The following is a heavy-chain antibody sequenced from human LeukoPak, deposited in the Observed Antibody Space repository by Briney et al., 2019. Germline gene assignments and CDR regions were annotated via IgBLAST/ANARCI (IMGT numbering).Heavy chain of an antibody. J-gene: IGHJ5*02. CDR1: GGSISSYY. CDR2: IYTSGST. Sequence: PSETLSLTCTVSGGSISSYYWSWIRQPAGKGLEWIGRIYTSGSTNYNPSLKSRVTMSVDTSKNQFSLKLSSVTAADTAVYYCARLGITNTIRGDWFDPWGQGTLVTVSS. CDR3: ARLGITNTIRGDWFDP. D-gene: IGHD3-3*01. V-gene: IGHV4-4*07.